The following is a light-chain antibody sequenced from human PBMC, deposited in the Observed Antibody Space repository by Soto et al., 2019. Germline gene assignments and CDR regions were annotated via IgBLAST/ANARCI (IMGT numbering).Light chain of an antibody. CDR1: SSDVGTYNL. CDR2: EDT. V-gene: IGLV2-23*01. J-gene: IGLJ3*02. CDR3: CSYTRSSPTV. Sequence: QSALTQPASVSGSPGQSITISCTGTSSDVGTYNLVSWYQQHPGKAPKVMIYEDTKRASGVSNRFSGSKSGNTASLTISGLQAEDESDYYCCSYTRSSPTVFGGGTKVTV.